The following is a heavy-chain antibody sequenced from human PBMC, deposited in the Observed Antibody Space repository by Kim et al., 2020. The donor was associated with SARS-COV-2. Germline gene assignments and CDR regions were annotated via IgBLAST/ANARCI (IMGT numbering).Heavy chain of an antibody. CDR3: ARLGKSPLWYFDL. V-gene: IGHV4-34*01. Sequence: SETLSLTCAVYGGSFSGYYWSWIRQPPGKGLEWIGEINHSGSTNYNPSLKSRVTISVDTSKNQFSLKLSSVTAADTAVYYCARLGKSPLWYFDLWGRGTLVTVSS. CDR2: INHSGST. CDR1: GGSFSGYY. D-gene: IGHD7-27*01. J-gene: IGHJ2*01.